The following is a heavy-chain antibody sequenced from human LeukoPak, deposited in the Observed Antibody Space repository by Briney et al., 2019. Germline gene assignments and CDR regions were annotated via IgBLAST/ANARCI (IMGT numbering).Heavy chain of an antibody. V-gene: IGHV4-39*07. CDR1: GGSISSSSYY. Sequence: SETLSLTCTVSGGSISSSSYYWGWIRQLPGKGLEWIGSIYYSGSTYYNPSLKSRVTISVDTSKNQFSLKLSSVTAADTAVYYCARESMMPSSTFGYWGQGTLVTVSS. CDR2: IYYSGST. J-gene: IGHJ4*02. CDR3: ARESMMPSSTFGY. D-gene: IGHD3-16*01.